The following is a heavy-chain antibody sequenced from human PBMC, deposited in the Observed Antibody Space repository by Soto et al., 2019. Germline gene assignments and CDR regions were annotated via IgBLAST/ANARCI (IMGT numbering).Heavy chain of an antibody. V-gene: IGHV3-30-3*01. J-gene: IGHJ6*02. CDR3: ARSYSSSSNPNRFYYDCYGMDD. CDR2: ISYDGSNK. D-gene: IGHD6-6*01. Sequence: GGSLRLSCAASGFTFSSYAMHWVRQAPGKGLEWVAVISYDGSNKYYADSVKGRFTISRDNSKNTLYLQMNSLRAEDTAVYYCARSYSSSSNPNRFYYDCYGMDDWGQGATVTVSS. CDR1: GFTFSSYA.